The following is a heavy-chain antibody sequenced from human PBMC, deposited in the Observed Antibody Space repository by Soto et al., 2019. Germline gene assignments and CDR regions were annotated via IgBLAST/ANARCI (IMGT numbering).Heavy chain of an antibody. Sequence: EVQLVESGGGLVQPGGSLRLSCAASGFTFSSYSMNWVRQAPGKGLEWVSYISSSFITIYYADSVKGRFTISRDNAKNSLYLQMNSLRAEDTAVYYCARDCPGSSTTCYGNEWFDSWGQGTLGTVSS. D-gene: IGHD2-2*01. J-gene: IGHJ5*01. CDR3: ARDCPGSSTTCYGNEWFDS. CDR1: GFTFSSYS. V-gene: IGHV3-48*01. CDR2: ISSSFITI.